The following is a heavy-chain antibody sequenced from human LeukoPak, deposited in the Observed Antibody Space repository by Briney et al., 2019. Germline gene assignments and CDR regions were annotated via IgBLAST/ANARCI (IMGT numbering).Heavy chain of an antibody. Sequence: GGSLRLSCAASGFSFSTYSMNWVRQAPGKGLEWVSYISNSGDTIYYADSVKGRFTISRDNADNSLYLQMNSLRAEDTALYYCARGTSYHYYWGQGTLVTVSS. CDR2: ISNSGDTI. J-gene: IGHJ4*02. CDR1: GFSFSTYS. D-gene: IGHD3-16*01. CDR3: ARGTSYHYY. V-gene: IGHV3-48*01.